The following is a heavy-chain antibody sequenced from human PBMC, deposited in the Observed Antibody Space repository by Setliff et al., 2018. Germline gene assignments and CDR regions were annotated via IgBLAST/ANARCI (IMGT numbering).Heavy chain of an antibody. J-gene: IGHJ3*02. CDR3: ARELQEAFAFDI. Sequence: GASVKVSCKASGYMFTDYYIHWVRQAPGQGLEWMGWINPNTGSTNYAQKFQAWVTMTRDTSISTAYMELNRLRSDNTAVYYCARELQEAFAFDIWGQGTLVTVS. CDR2: INPNTGST. CDR1: GYMFTDYY. V-gene: IGHV1-2*04.